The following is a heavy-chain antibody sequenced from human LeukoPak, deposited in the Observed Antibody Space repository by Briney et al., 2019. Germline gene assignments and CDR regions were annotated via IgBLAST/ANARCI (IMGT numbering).Heavy chain of an antibody. CDR1: GFTFSSSA. Sequence: GGSLRHSCAASGFTFSSSAMHWVRQAPDKGLEWVAVISYDGSNKYYADSVKGRFTISRDNSKNTLYLQMNSLRADDTAVYYCARDRDSSGWYEGFDYWGQGTLVTVSS. J-gene: IGHJ4*02. D-gene: IGHD6-19*01. CDR3: ARDRDSSGWYEGFDY. CDR2: ISYDGSNK. V-gene: IGHV3-30-3*01.